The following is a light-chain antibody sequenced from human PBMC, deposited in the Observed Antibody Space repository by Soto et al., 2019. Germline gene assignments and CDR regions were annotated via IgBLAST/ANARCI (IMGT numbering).Light chain of an antibody. CDR1: HSDIGNYNY. J-gene: IGLJ1*01. CDR3: NSYREDHPRFYV. CDR2: DVG. V-gene: IGLV2-14*03. Sequence: QLVLTQPASVSGSPGQSITISCTGTHSDIGNYNYVSWYQHLPGKAPTLMIYDVGSRPSGVSSRFSGSKSGNTASLAISGLQAEDEADYYCNSYREDHPRFYVFGTGTKLTVL.